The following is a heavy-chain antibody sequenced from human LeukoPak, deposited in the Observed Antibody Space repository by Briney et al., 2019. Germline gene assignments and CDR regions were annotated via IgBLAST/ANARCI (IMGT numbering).Heavy chain of an antibody. CDR1: GYTFTGYY. D-gene: IGHD3-22*01. Sequence: ASVKVSCKASGYTFTGYYMHWVRQAPGQGLEWMEWINPNSGGTNYAQKFQGRVTMTRDTSISTAYMELSRLRSDDTAVYYCASGYYYDSSGYFSYWGQGTLVTVSS. CDR3: ASGYYYDSSGYFSY. CDR2: INPNSGGT. V-gene: IGHV1-2*02. J-gene: IGHJ4*02.